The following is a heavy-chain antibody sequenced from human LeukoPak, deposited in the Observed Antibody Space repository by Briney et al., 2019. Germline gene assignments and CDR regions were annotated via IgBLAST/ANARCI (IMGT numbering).Heavy chain of an antibody. J-gene: IGHJ4*02. CDR2: IIPIFGTA. CDR1: GGTFSSYA. Sequence: SVKVSCKASGGTFSSYAISWVRQAPGQGLEWMGGIIPIFGTANYAQKFQGRVTITADESTSTAYMELSSLRSEDTAVYYCARTDLEVVAAGAPYFDYWGQGTLVTVSS. CDR3: ARTDLEVVAAGAPYFDY. V-gene: IGHV1-69*13. D-gene: IGHD2-15*01.